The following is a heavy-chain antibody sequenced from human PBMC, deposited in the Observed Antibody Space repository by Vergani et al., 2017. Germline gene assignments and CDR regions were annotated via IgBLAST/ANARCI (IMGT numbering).Heavy chain of an antibody. V-gene: IGHV1-18*01. J-gene: IGHJ3*02. CDR3: ATEREGAFDI. CDR1: GYTFTSYG. Sequence: QVQLVQSGAEVKTPGASVTVSCKASGYTFTSYGISWVRQSPGQGLAWMGWISAYNGNTNYAQKLQGRVTMTTDTSTSTAYMELSSLRCEDTAVYYCATEREGAFDIWRQGAMGAVTS. CDR2: ISAYNGNT.